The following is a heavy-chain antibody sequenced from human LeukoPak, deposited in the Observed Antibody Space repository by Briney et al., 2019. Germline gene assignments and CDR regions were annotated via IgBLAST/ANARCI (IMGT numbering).Heavy chain of an antibody. J-gene: IGHJ4*02. CDR3: ARGYCGSDCYFDFDY. Sequence: SETLSLTCTVSGGSISSGGYYWSWIRQPPGKGLEWIGYIYHSGSTYYNPSLKSRVTISVDRSKNQFSLKLSSVTAADTAVYYCARGYCGSDCYFDFDYWGQGTLVTVSS. D-gene: IGHD2-21*02. CDR1: GGSISSGGYY. V-gene: IGHV4-30-2*01. CDR2: IYHSGST.